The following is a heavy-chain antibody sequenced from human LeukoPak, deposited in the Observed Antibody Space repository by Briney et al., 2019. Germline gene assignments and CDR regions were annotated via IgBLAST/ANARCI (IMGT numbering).Heavy chain of an antibody. Sequence: GGSLRLSCAASGFTFSSYWMSWVRQAPGKGLEWVANIKQDGSEKYYVDSVKGRFTIPRDNAKNSLYLQMNSLRAEDTAVYYCAGGGYSGYDWYYYYGMDVWGQGTTVTVSS. D-gene: IGHD5-12*01. CDR3: AGGGYSGYDWYYYYGMDV. J-gene: IGHJ6*02. V-gene: IGHV3-7*01. CDR2: IKQDGSEK. CDR1: GFTFSSYW.